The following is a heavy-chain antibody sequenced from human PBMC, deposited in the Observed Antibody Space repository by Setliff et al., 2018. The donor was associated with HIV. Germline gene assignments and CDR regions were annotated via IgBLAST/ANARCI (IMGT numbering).Heavy chain of an antibody. D-gene: IGHD1-26*01. V-gene: IGHV3-48*01. CDR1: GFTFSSYS. CDR3: ARVSELLAYYMDV. J-gene: IGHJ6*03. Sequence: GGSLRLSCAASGFTFSSYSMNWVRQAPGKGLEWVPYISSSSSTIYYADSVKGRFTISRDNAKNSLYLQMNSLRAEDTAVYYCARVSELLAYYMDVWGKGTTVTVSS. CDR2: ISSSSSTI.